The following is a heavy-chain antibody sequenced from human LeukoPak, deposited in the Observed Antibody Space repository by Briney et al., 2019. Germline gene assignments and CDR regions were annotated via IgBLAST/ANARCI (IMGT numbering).Heavy chain of an antibody. CDR1: GFTFDDYG. J-gene: IGHJ4*02. Sequence: GGSLRLSCAASGFTFDDYGMSWVRQAPGKGLEWVSGISWNGGYIGYVDSVKGRFTISRDNAKNSLYPQMNSLRAEDTALYYCARGYYDSSGKGGYFLDYWGQGTLVTVSS. D-gene: IGHD3-22*01. CDR3: ARGYYDSSGKGGYFLDY. V-gene: IGHV3-20*04. CDR2: ISWNGGYI.